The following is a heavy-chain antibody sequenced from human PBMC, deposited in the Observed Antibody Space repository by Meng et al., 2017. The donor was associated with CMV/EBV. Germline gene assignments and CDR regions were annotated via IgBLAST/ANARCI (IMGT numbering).Heavy chain of an antibody. V-gene: IGHV3-23*01. Sequence: GEPLKISCAASGFTFSSYAMSWVRQAPGKGLEWVSAISGSGGSTYYADSVKGRFTISRDNSKNTLYLQMNSLRAEDTAVYYCAKELGRGSGGFSWFDPWGQGTLVTVSS. J-gene: IGHJ5*02. CDR1: GFTFSSYA. D-gene: IGHD2-8*02. CDR3: AKELGRGSGGFSWFDP. CDR2: ISGSGGST.